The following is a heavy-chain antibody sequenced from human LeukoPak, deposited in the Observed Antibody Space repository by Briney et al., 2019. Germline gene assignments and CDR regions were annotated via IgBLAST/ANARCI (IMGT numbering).Heavy chain of an antibody. V-gene: IGHV3-53*01. CDR1: GFTVSSNY. D-gene: IGHD5-12*01. CDR2: IYSGGST. J-gene: IGHJ4*02. CDR3: VPEDVDMVVD. Sequence: GGSLRLSCAASGFTVSSNYMSWVRQAPGKGLEWVSVIYSGGSTYYADSVKGRFTISRDNSKNTLYLHMNSLRAEDTAVYYCVPEDVDMVVDWGQGTLVTVSS.